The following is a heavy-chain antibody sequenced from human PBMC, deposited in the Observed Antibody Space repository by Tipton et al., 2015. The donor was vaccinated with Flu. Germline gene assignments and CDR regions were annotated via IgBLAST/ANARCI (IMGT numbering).Heavy chain of an antibody. CDR2: IYYSGST. J-gene: IGHJ4*02. D-gene: IGHD6-13*01. Sequence: GLVKPSETLSLTCTVSGGSISSYYWSWIRQPAGKGLEWIGRIYYSGSTNYNPSLKSRVTISVDTSKNQFSLKLSSVTAADTAVYYCAVAGYSSSWDSNFDYWGQGTLVTVSS. CDR1: GGSISSYY. V-gene: IGHV4-4*07. CDR3: AVAGYSSSWDSNFDY.